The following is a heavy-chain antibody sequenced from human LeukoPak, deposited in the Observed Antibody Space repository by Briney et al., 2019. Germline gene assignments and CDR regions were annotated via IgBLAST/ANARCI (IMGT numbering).Heavy chain of an antibody. CDR3: AKDVRWSSSPQNDY. CDR2: ISGSGGST. D-gene: IGHD6-6*01. Sequence: GGSLRLSCAASGFTFSSYAMSRVRQAPGTGLEWVSGISGSGGSTYYADFVNGRFTISKDNSKNTLYLQMNSLRAEDTAVYYCAKDVRWSSSPQNDYWGQGTLVTVSS. CDR1: GFTFSSYA. V-gene: IGHV3-23*01. J-gene: IGHJ4*02.